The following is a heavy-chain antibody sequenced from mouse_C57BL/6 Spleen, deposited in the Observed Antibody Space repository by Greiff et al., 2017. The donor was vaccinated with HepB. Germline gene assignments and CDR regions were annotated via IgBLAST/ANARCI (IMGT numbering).Heavy chain of an antibody. D-gene: IGHD3-2*02. CDR1: GYSITSGYD. Sequence: EVKLQESGPGMVKPSQSLSLTCTVSGYSITSGYDWHWIRHFPGNNLEWMGYISYSGSTNYNPSLKSRISITHDTSKNQFFLKLNSVTTEDTATYYSARGSSGYGSWGQGTLVTVSA. J-gene: IGHJ3*01. CDR3: ARGSSGYGS. CDR2: ISYSGST. V-gene: IGHV3-1*01.